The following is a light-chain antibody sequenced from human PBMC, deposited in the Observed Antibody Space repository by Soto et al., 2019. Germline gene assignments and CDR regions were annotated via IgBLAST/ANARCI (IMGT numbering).Light chain of an antibody. CDR2: DAS. J-gene: IGKJ1*01. CDR1: QSLNSW. V-gene: IGKV1-5*01. CDR3: QRYNAFSQT. Sequence: DIQMTQSPSTLSASVGDTVTITCRASQSLNSWVAWFQQKPGKAPKVLIYDASTLENGVPSRFSGSGSGTGFTLTIDSLQPDDVATYYCQRYNAFSQTFGQGTKVEI.